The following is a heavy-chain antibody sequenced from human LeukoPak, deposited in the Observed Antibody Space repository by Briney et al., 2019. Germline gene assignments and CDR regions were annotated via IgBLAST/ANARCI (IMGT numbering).Heavy chain of an antibody. CDR1: GGSFSGYY. Sequence: SETLSLTCAVYGGSFSGYYWSWIRQPPGKGLEWIGEINHSGSTNYNPSLKSRVTISVDTSKNQFSLKLSSVTAADTAVYYCARDASYGDYVNYWGQGTLVTVSS. CDR3: ARDASYGDYVNY. J-gene: IGHJ4*02. D-gene: IGHD4-17*01. V-gene: IGHV4-34*01. CDR2: INHSGST.